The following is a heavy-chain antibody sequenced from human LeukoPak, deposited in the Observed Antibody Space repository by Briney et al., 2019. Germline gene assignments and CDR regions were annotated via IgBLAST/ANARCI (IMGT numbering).Heavy chain of an antibody. CDR3: ARQDYSYYYMDV. CDR2: IYYSGST. V-gene: IGHV4-31*03. J-gene: IGHJ6*03. Sequence: NPSETLSLTCTVSGDSINSGTHYWSWIRQHPVKGLEWIAYIYYSGSTYYNPSLKSRVTISVVTSKNHFSLELRSATAADTAVYYCARQDYSYYYMDVWGEGTTVTVS. CDR1: GDSINSGTHY.